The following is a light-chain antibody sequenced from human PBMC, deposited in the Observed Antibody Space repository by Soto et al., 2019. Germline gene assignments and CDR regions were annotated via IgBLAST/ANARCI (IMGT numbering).Light chain of an antibody. CDR2: DVS. Sequence: QSALNQPASVSGSPGQSITISCTGTSSDVGGSNYVSWYQQHPGKAPKLMIYDVSNRPSGVSNRFSGSKSGNTASLTISGLQAEDEADYYCGSYSSSSTLYVFGTGTKVTVL. J-gene: IGLJ1*01. CDR1: SSDVGGSNY. V-gene: IGLV2-14*03. CDR3: GSYSSSSTLYV.